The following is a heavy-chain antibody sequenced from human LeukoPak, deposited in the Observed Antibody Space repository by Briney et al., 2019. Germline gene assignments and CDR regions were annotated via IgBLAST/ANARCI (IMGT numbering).Heavy chain of an antibody. Sequence: ASVKVSCKASGYTFTSYGISWVRQAPGQGLEWMGWINPNSGGTNYAQKFQGRVTMTRDTSISTAYMELSRLRSDDTAVYYCARVGGSWYYDFWSGYYTWFDPWGQGTLVTVSS. J-gene: IGHJ5*02. CDR2: INPNSGGT. V-gene: IGHV1-2*02. CDR1: GYTFTSYG. D-gene: IGHD3-3*01. CDR3: ARVGGSWYYDFWSGYYTWFDP.